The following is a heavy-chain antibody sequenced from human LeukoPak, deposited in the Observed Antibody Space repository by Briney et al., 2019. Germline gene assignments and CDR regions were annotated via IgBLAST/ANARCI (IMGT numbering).Heavy chain of an antibody. Sequence: SETLSLTCAVYGGSFSGYYWSWIRQPPGKGLEWIGYIYYSGSTYYNPSLKSRVTISVDTSKNQFSLKLSSVTAADTAVYYCATRETIFGVVPYFDYWGQGTLVTVSS. J-gene: IGHJ4*02. CDR3: ATRETIFGVVPYFDY. D-gene: IGHD3-3*01. CDR1: GGSFSGYY. V-gene: IGHV4-34*01. CDR2: IYYSGST.